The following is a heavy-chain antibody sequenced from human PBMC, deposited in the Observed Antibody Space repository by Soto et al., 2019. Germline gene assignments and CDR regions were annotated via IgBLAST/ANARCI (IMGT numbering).Heavy chain of an antibody. Sequence: QVHLVESGGGVVQPGRSLRLSCAASGFTFSTTGMHWVRQAPGKGLEWVAMISHDGGVKHYTDSVKGRFTISRDTSNNTVYLQMNSLRPEDTAMSHCAQDLYSAGWYNYFDPWGQGTLVTVSS. J-gene: IGHJ5*02. V-gene: IGHV3-30*18. D-gene: IGHD6-19*01. CDR2: ISHDGGVK. CDR3: AQDLYSAGWYNYFDP. CDR1: GFTFSTTG.